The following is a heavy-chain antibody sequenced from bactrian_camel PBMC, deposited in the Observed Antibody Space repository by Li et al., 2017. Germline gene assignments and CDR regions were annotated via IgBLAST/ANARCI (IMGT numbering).Heavy chain of an antibody. J-gene: IGHJ4*01. CDR2: IDSGGGAT. Sequence: VQLVESGGGSVQAGESLTLSCAVTGYLYNSYCMGWFRQVPGKEREGVAAIDSGGGATYYSDSVKGRFTISKDNAKNTLYLQMNALKPEDTAMYYCAAGPWFPALRKNQYAVWGQGTQVTVS. V-gene: IGHV3S31*01. D-gene: IGHD1*01. CDR1: GYLYNSYC. CDR3: AAGPWFPALRKNQYAV.